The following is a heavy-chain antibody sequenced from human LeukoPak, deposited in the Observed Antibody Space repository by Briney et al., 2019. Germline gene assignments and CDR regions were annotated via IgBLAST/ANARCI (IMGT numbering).Heavy chain of an antibody. CDR1: GFTFDDYA. D-gene: IGHD2-8*01. J-gene: IGHJ4*02. V-gene: IGHV3-48*02. CDR3: ARVYLERLTAGYFDH. Sequence: GGSLRLSCAASGFTFDDYAMHWVRQAPGKGLEWISHISDTSSTIYYADSVKGRFTISRDNAKNSLHLQMNSLRDEDSAAYYCARVYLERLTAGYFDHWGQGTWVTVSP. CDR2: ISDTSSTI.